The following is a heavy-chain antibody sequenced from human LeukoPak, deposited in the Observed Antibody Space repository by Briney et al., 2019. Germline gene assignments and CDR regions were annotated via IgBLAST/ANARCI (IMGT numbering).Heavy chain of an antibody. D-gene: IGHD3-10*01. J-gene: IGHJ4*02. CDR3: ARDYYGSGSYYQLGY. CDR2: INPNSGGT. CDR1: VYTFTFYY. V-gene: IGHV1-2*07. Sequence: ASVTVSLTSSVYTFTFYYMHWVGQAPGQGLEGMGWINPNSGGTKYAHKFHGSVTMTRDTSITTVYIELSLLTSDVTALYYSARDYYGSGSYYQLGYWGQGTLVTVSS.